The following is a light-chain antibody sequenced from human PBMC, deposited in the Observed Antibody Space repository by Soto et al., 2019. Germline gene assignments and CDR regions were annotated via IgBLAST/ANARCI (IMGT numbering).Light chain of an antibody. CDR1: QSISSY. V-gene: IGKV1-9*01. Sequence: DIQLTQSPSSLSSSVGDRVTITCRASQSISSYLNWYQQKPGKAPKLLIYAASTLQSGVSSRFSGSGSGTGFTLTISSLQPDDFATYYCQQYNSYWTFGQGTKVDIK. CDR2: AAS. CDR3: QQYNSYWT. J-gene: IGKJ1*01.